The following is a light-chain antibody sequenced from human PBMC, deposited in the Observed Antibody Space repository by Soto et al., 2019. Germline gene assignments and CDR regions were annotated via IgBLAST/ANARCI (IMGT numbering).Light chain of an antibody. CDR2: GAS. Sequence: EIVLSQSPGTLSLSPGERATLSCRASQSVSSNYLVWSQQKPGQAPRLLIYGASSRPTGIPDRFSGSGSGTDFTLTISRLEPEDFAVYYRQQYGSSPVTFGQGTKVEI. CDR3: QQYGSSPVT. J-gene: IGKJ1*01. CDR1: QSVSSNY. V-gene: IGKV3-20*01.